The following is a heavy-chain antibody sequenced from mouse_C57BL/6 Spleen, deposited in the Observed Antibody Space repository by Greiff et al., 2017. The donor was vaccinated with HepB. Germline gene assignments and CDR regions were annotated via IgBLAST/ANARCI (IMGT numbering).Heavy chain of an antibody. Sequence: EVHLVESGGGLVKPGGSLKLSCAASGFTFSSYAMSWVRQTPEKRLEWVATISDGGSYTYYPDNVKGRFTISRDNAKNNLYLQMSHLKSEDTAMYYCARELPAMDYWGQGTSVTVSS. CDR3: ARELPAMDY. J-gene: IGHJ4*01. CDR1: GFTFSSYA. CDR2: ISDGGSYT. V-gene: IGHV5-4*01. D-gene: IGHD1-1*01.